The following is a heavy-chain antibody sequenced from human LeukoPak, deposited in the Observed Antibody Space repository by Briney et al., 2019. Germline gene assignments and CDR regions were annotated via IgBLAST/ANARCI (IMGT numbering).Heavy chain of an antibody. CDR3: AMTGYSSVWSKNKDAFDI. D-gene: IGHD6-19*01. CDR1: GSTSGNYW. V-gene: IGHV3-30*01. CDR2: ISYDGSNK. J-gene: IGHJ3*02. Sequence: EAGGSLRLSCAASGSTSGNYWMTWVRQAPGKGLKWVTIISYDGSNKYYADSVKGRFTISRDNSKDTLYLQMNSLRAEDTAVYYCAMTGYSSVWSKNKDAFDIWGQGTMVTVSS.